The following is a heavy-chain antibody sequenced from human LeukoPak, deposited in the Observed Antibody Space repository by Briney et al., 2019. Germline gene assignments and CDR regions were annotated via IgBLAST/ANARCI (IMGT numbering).Heavy chain of an antibody. CDR2: IYYSGST. D-gene: IGHD3-3*01. CDR3: ARHLADFSSGDDAFDI. J-gene: IGHJ3*02. CDR1: GGSISSSSYY. Sequence: PSETLSLTCTVSGGSISSSSYYWGWIRQPPGKGLEWIGSIYYSGSTYYNPSLKSRVTISVDTSKNQFSLKLSSVTAADTAVYYCARHLADFSSGDDAFDIWGQGTMVTVSS. V-gene: IGHV4-39*01.